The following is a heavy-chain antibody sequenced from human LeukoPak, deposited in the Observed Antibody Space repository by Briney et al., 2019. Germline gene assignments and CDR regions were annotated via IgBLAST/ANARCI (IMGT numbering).Heavy chain of an antibody. D-gene: IGHD6-19*01. CDR3: ARAQAVADFFY. V-gene: IGHV4-34*01. Sequence: GSLRLSCAASGFTFSSYAMSWVRQAPGKGLEWIGEINHSGSTNYNPSLKSRVTISVDTSKNQFSLKLSSVTAADTAVYYCARAQAVADFFYWGQGTLVTVSS. CDR1: GFTFSSYA. CDR2: INHSGST. J-gene: IGHJ4*02.